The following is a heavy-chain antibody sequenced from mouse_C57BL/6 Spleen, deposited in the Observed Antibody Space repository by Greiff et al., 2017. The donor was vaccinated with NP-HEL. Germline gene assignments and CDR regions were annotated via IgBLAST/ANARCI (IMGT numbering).Heavy chain of an antibody. CDR1: GFTFTDYY. D-gene: IGHD2-4*01. CDR2: IRNKANGYTT. J-gene: IGHJ3*01. V-gene: IGHV7-3*01. Sequence: EVMLVESGGGLVQPGGSLSLSCAASGFTFTDYYMSWVRQPPGKALEWLGFIRNKANGYTTEYSASVKGRFTISRDNSQSILHLQMNALRAEDSATYVCARRSRIYYDYDAWGQGTLVTVSA. CDR3: ARRSRIYYDYDA.